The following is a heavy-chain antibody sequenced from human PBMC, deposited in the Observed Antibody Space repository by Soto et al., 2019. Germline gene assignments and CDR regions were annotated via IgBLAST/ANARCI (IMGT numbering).Heavy chain of an antibody. CDR2: IWYDGSNK. CDR3: ARGGPLRYFDGGMDV. V-gene: IGHV3-33*01. CDR1: GFTFSSYG. Sequence: QVQLVESGGGVVRPGRSLRLSCAASGFTFSSYGMHWVRQAPGKGLEWVAVIWYDGSNKYYADSVKGRFTISRDNSKNTLYLQMNSLRAEDTAVYYCARGGPLRYFDGGMDVWGQGTTVTVSS. J-gene: IGHJ6*02. D-gene: IGHD3-9*01.